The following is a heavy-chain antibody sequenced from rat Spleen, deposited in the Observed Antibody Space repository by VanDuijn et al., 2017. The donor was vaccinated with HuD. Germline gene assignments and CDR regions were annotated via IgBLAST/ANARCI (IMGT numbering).Heavy chain of an antibody. V-gene: IGHV5S10*01. CDR2: VSYEGSSP. D-gene: IGHD4-3*01. CDR3: AKDPWDSGANWFAY. J-gene: IGHJ3*01. Sequence: EVQLVESGGGLVQPGRSLKLSCAASGFTFSNYDMAWVRQAPKKGLEWVASVSYEGSSPHYRDSVKGRFTISRDNAKSTLYLQMESLRSEDTATYYCAKDPWDSGANWFAYWGQGTLVTVSS. CDR1: GFTFSNYD.